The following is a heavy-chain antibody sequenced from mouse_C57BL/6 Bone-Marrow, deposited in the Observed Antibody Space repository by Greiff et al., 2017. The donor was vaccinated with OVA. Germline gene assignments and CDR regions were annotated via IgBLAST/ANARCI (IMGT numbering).Heavy chain of an antibody. V-gene: IGHV1-69*01. CDR1: GYTFTSYW. D-gene: IGHD3-2*02. Sequence: QVQLQQPGAELVMPGASVKLSCKASGYTFTSYWMHWVKQRPGQGLEWIGEIDPSDSYTNYNQKFKGKSTLTVDKSSSTAYMQLSSLTSEDSAVYYCARREGSSDAMDYWGQGTSVTVSS. CDR3: ARREGSSDAMDY. CDR2: IDPSDSYT. J-gene: IGHJ4*01.